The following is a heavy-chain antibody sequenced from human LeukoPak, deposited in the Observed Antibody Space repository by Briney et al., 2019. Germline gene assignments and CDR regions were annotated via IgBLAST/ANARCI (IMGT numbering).Heavy chain of an antibody. CDR3: XRELPAYGGYDGSGYLDX. CDR2: ISSSGSII. V-gene: IGHV3-48*03. J-gene: IGHJ4*02. D-gene: IGHD3-22*01. Sequence: PGGSLRLSCAASGFTFSSYEMNWVRQAPGKGLEWVSYISSSGSIIYYVDSVKGRFTISRDNAKNSLYLQMNSLRAEDTAVYYCXRELPAYGGYDGSGYLDXWGQGXLVTV. CDR1: GFTFSSYE.